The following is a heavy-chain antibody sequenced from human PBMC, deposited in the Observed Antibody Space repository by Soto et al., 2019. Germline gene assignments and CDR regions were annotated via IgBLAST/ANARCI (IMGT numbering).Heavy chain of an antibody. Sequence: GGSLRLSCAASGFTFDDYAMHWVRQAPGKGLEWVAGISYDGSNKYYADSVKGRFTISRDNFKNTLYLQMNSLRAGDTAVYYCAKDRRDGYNSYYFDYWGQGTLVTVSS. V-gene: IGHV3-30*18. CDR3: AKDRRDGYNSYYFDY. J-gene: IGHJ4*02. CDR1: GFTFDDYA. CDR2: ISYDGSNK. D-gene: IGHD5-12*01.